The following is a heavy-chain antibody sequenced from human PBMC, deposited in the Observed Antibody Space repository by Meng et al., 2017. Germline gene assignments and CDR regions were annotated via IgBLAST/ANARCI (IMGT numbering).Heavy chain of an antibody. D-gene: IGHD3-16*02. CDR1: GGSISSSNW. CDR3: ARVMPPYDYVWGSYRYPFDY. V-gene: IGHV4-4*02. CDR2: IYHSGST. J-gene: IGHJ4*02. Sequence: SETLSLTCAVSGGSISSSNWWSWVRQPPGKGLEWIGEIYHSGSTNYNPSLKSRVTISVDTSKNQFSLKLSSVTAADTAVYYCARVMPPYDYVWGSYRYPFDYWGQGTLVTVSS.